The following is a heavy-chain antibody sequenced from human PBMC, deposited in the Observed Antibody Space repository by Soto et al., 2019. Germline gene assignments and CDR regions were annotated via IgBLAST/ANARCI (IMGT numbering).Heavy chain of an antibody. Sequence: GGSLRLSCAASGFTFSSYAMNWVRQAPGKGLEWVSSISGNGGSTNYADSVKGRFTISRDNSKKTLYLQMNSLRAEDTAVYYCAKEAGGYGDYYFDYWGQGTLVTVSS. CDR2: ISGNGGST. J-gene: IGHJ4*02. V-gene: IGHV3-23*01. D-gene: IGHD4-17*01. CDR1: GFTFSSYA. CDR3: AKEAGGYGDYYFDY.